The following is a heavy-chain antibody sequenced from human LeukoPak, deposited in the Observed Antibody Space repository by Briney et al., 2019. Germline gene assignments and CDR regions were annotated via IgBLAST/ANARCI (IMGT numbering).Heavy chain of an antibody. CDR2: IYYSGST. CDR3: APYCSGGSCTGYVQH. D-gene: IGHD2-15*01. V-gene: IGHV4-38-2*01. Sequence: LRLSCAASGFPFSDHYMDWVRQAPGRGLEWIGSIYYSGSTYYNPSLKSRVTMSVDTSKNQFSLNLSSVTAADTAVYYCAPYCSGGSCTGYVQHWGQGTLVTVSS. CDR1: GFPFSDHY. J-gene: IGHJ1*01.